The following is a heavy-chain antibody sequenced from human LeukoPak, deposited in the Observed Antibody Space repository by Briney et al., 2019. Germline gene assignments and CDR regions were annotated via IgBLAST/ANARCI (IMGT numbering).Heavy chain of an antibody. CDR1: GFTFSSYG. CDR3: AKDGGDDYGDYSDY. D-gene: IGHD4-17*01. CDR2: ISYDGSNK. V-gene: IGHV3-30*18. Sequence: GRSLRLSCAASGFTFSSYGMHWVRQAPGKGLEWVAVISYDGSNKYYADSVKGRFTISRDNSKNTLYLQMNSLRAEDTAVYYCAKDGGDDYGDYSDYWGQGTLVTVSS. J-gene: IGHJ4*02.